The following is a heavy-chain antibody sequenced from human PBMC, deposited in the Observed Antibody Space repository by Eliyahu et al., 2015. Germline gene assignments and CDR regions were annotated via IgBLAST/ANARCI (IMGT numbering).Heavy chain of an antibody. CDR2: ISYDGSNK. CDR3: ARDVGRVVVAAPLY. Sequence: QVQLVESGGGVVQPGRSLXXSCAASGFTFXSYAMHWVRPGPRKGVEWVAVISYDGSNKYYADSVKGRFTISRDNSKNTLYLQMNSLRAEDTAVYYCARDVGRVVVAAPLYWGQGTLVTVSS. CDR1: GFTFXSYA. V-gene: IGHV3-30*01. J-gene: IGHJ4*02. D-gene: IGHD2-15*01.